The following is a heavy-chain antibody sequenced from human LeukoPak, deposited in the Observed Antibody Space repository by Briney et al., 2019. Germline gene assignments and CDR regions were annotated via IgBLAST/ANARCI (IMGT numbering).Heavy chain of an antibody. CDR2: INYNGDST. D-gene: IGHD5-24*01. Sequence: GGSLRLSCAASGFSLNTYATQCVRHAPGKGLEYVSSINYNGDSTYYANSVKGRFIISRDKSKKTLFLQMGSLRAEDTAVYYCARGAGGETYNDYFDFWGQGTLVTVSS. J-gene: IGHJ4*02. CDR3: ARGAGGETYNDYFDF. CDR1: GFSLNTYA. V-gene: IGHV3-64*01.